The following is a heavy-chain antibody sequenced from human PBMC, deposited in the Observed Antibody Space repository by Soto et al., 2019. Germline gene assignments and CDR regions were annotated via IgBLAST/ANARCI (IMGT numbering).Heavy chain of an antibody. CDR3: ASHYDSGGYYYRGLDY. J-gene: IGHJ4*02. Sequence: QVQLVQSGAEVKKPGSSVKVSCKASGGTFNSYAISWVRQAPGQGLEWMGGIIPIFGTADYAQKFQDRVTITAVESTSPAYMELSSLRSEDTAVYYCASHYDSGGYYYRGLDYWGQGTLVTVSS. V-gene: IGHV1-69*12. CDR2: IIPIFGTA. CDR1: GGTFNSYA. D-gene: IGHD3-22*01.